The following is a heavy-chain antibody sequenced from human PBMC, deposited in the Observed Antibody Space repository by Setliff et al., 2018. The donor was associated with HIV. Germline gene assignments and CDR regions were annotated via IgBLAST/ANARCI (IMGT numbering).Heavy chain of an antibody. V-gene: IGHV3-30*18. Sequence: LRRTLSLSCVASGFPISNSGMHWVRQPPGKGLEWVATMSLGRGMQYYRDSAKGRFTISRDSSKNTLYLQMDSLRVDDTAVYYCVKDVSWAASWGQGTLVTVSS. J-gene: IGHJ5*02. D-gene: IGHD2-15*01. CDR2: MSLGRGMQ. CDR1: GFPISNSG. CDR3: VKDVSWAAS.